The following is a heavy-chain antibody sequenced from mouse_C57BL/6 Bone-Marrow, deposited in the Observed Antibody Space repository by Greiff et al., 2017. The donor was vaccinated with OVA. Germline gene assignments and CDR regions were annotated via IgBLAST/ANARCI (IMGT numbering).Heavy chain of an antibody. Sequence: QVQLQQPGAELVMPGASVKLSCKASGYTFTSYWMHWVKQRPGQGLEWIGEIDPSDSYTTYNQKFKGKSTLTVDKSSSTAYMQLSSLTSEDSAVDYCAMIYYDYDGGYYYAMDYWGQGTSVTVSS. J-gene: IGHJ4*01. V-gene: IGHV1-69*01. D-gene: IGHD2-4*01. CDR1: GYTFTSYW. CDR2: IDPSDSYT. CDR3: AMIYYDYDGGYYYAMDY.